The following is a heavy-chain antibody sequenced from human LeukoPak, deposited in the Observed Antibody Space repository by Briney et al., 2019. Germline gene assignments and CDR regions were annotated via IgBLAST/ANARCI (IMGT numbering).Heavy chain of an antibody. CDR2: ISSSSSYI. J-gene: IGHJ4*02. V-gene: IGHV3-21*04. Sequence: GGSLRLSCAASGFTFSSYSMNWVRQAPGKGLEWVSSISSSSSYIYYADSVKGRFTISRDNAKNSLYLQMNSLKTEDTAVYFCTSSAYDYRFFGNWGQGTLVTVSS. D-gene: IGHD5-12*01. CDR1: GFTFSSYS. CDR3: TSSAYDYRFFGN.